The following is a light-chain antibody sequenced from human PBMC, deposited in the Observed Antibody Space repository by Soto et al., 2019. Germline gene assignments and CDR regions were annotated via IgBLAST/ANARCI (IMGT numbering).Light chain of an antibody. CDR3: ASWDDSLNGHV. CDR1: SSNIASNT. J-gene: IGLJ1*01. CDR2: SND. V-gene: IGLV1-44*01. Sequence: QSVRTQPPSASGTPGQRVTVSCSGSSSNIASNTVNWYQQLPGTAPKLLIYSNDQRPSGVPDRLSASKSGTSASLAISGLQSEDEADYYCASWDDSLNGHVFGTGTKVTVL.